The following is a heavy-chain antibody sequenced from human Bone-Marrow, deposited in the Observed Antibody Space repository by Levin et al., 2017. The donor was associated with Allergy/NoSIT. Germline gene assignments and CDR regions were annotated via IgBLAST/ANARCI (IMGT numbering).Heavy chain of an antibody. Sequence: LSLTCAASGFPFSSYEMNWVRQAPGKGLEWVSYISSSGSTIYYADSVKGRFTISRDNAKNSLYLQMNSLRAEDTAVYYCARGKRDKGMADALDYWGQGTLVTVSS. V-gene: IGHV3-48*03. D-gene: IGHD5-24*01. CDR2: ISSSGSTI. CDR3: ARGKRDKGMADALDY. CDR1: GFPFSSYE. J-gene: IGHJ4*02.